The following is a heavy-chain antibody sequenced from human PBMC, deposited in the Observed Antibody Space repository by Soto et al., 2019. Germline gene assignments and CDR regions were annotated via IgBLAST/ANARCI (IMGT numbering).Heavy chain of an antibody. CDR2: IIPIFRST. V-gene: IGHV1-69*06. CDR1: GGTFTSYA. Sequence: QVQLVQSGAEVKKPGSSVKVSCKASGGTFTSYALTWVRQAPGHGLEWMGGIIPIFRSTNYAQKFQGRVTITANRSTSTVYVEMSSLRSDDTGAYYCARVRHPLYGSGWRSLDWYFELWGRGTLVTVSS. D-gene: IGHD6-19*01. J-gene: IGHJ2*01. CDR3: ARVRHPLYGSGWRSLDWYFEL.